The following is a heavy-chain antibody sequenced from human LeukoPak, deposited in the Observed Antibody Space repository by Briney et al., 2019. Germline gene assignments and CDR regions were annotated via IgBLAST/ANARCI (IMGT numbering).Heavy chain of an antibody. CDR2: IKQDGSEK. CDR1: GFPFSSYW. Sequence: GSLSLSFAASGFPFSSYWMSWVRQAPGKGLEWVANIKQDGSEKYYVDSVKGRFTISRDNAKNSLYLQMNSLRAEDTAVYYCAREIHIVVVVAAYDYWGQGTLVTVSS. D-gene: IGHD2-15*01. J-gene: IGHJ4*02. V-gene: IGHV3-7*01. CDR3: AREIHIVVVVAAYDY.